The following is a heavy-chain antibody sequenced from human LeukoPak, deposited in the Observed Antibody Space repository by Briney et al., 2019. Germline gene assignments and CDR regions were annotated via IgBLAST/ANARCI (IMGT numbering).Heavy chain of an antibody. CDR2: INPNSGGT. D-gene: IGHD6-19*01. J-gene: IGHJ4*02. CDR3: ARDLGSGWYFNH. CDR1: GYTFTGYY. V-gene: IGHV1-2*02. Sequence: ASVKVSCKASGYTFTGYYMHWVRQAPGQGLEWMGWINPNSGGTNYAQKFQGRVTMTRDTSISTAYMELSRLRSDDTAIYYCARDLGSGWYFNHWGKGTLVTVSS.